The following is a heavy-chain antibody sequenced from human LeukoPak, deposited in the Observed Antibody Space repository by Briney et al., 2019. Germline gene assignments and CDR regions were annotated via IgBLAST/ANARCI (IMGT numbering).Heavy chain of an antibody. V-gene: IGHV4-38-2*01. J-gene: IGHJ4*02. CDR3: ASLEMDY. CDR2: IYHSGST. CDR1: GYSISSGYY. Sequence: SETLSLTCAVSGYSISSGYYWGWIRQPPGKGLEWIGSIYHSGSTYYNPSLKSRVTISVDTSKNQFSLKLSPVTAADTAVYYCASLEMDYWGQGTLVTVSS.